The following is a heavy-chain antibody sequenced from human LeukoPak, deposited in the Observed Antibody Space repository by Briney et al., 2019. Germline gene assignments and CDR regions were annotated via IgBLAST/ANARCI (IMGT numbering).Heavy chain of an antibody. CDR2: ISWNSGSI. CDR3: AKGVLGDYYYYYMDV. J-gene: IGHJ6*03. CDR1: GFTFDDYA. V-gene: IGHV3-9*01. Sequence: PGRSLRLSCAASGFTFDDYAMHWVRQAPGKGLEWVSGISWNSGSIGYADSVKGRFTISRDNAKNSLYLQMNSLRAEDTALYYCAKGVLGDYYYYYMDVWGKGTTVTISS.